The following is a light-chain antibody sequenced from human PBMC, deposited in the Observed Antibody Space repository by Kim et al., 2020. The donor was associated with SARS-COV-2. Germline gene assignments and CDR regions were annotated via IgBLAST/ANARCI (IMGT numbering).Light chain of an antibody. CDR1: RSNSGSNF. CDR2: SND. CDR3: AAWDDSLNGSV. Sequence: QSVPISCSASRSNSGSNFLNWYQQLPGTAPKLLIYSNDYRPSGVPDRFSGSKSGTSASLDISGLQSEDEADYYCAAWDDSLNGSVFGGGTQLTVL. V-gene: IGLV1-44*01. J-gene: IGLJ3*02.